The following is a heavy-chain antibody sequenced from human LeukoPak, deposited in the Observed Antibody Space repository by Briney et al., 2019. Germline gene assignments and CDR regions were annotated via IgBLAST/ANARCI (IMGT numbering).Heavy chain of an antibody. J-gene: IGHJ3*02. V-gene: IGHV3-48*03. CDR1: GFTFSSYE. Sequence: GGSLRLSCAASGFTFSSYEMNWVRQAPGKGLEWVSYISSSGSTIYYADPVKGRFTISRDNAKNSLYLQMNSLRAEDTAVYYCARRAVAGPHVAFDIWGQGTMVTVSS. D-gene: IGHD6-19*01. CDR2: ISSSGSTI. CDR3: ARRAVAGPHVAFDI.